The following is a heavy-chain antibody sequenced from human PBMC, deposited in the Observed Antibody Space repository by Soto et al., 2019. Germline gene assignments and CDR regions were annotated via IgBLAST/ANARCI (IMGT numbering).Heavy chain of an antibody. V-gene: IGHV1-3*01. J-gene: IGHJ4*02. CDR2: INAGNGNT. D-gene: IGHD3-16*01. CDR1: GYTFTSYA. Sequence: ASVTVSCTASGYTFTSYAMHWVRQAPGQRLEWMGWINAGNGNTKYSQKFQGRVTITRDTSASTAYMELSSLRSEDTAVYYCARVLFYGGNKKFSFDYGGQGPW. CDR3: ARVLFYGGNKKFSFDY.